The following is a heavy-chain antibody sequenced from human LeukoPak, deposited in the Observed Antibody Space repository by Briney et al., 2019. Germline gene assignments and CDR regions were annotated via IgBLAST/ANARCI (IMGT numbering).Heavy chain of an antibody. CDR2: IYYSGST. Sequence: SETLSLTCTVSGGSISSSSYYWGWIRQPPGKGLEWIGSIYYSGSTNYNPSLKSRVTISVDTSKNQFSLKLSSVTAADTAVYYCARAPVATIELFSYYGMDVWGQGTTVTVSS. CDR1: GGSISSSSYY. V-gene: IGHV4-39*07. CDR3: ARAPVATIELFSYYGMDV. J-gene: IGHJ6*02. D-gene: IGHD5-12*01.